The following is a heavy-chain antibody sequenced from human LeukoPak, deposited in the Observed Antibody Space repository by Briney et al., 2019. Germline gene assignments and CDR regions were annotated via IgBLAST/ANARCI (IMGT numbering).Heavy chain of an antibody. Sequence: TGGSLRLSCAASGFTFRNAWMSWVRQAPGKGLEWVSAISSSDDGTYHAGSVRGRFTISRDSSKNTLYLQMNNLRTEDAAIYYCAKAPVTSCRGAFCYPLDSWGQGTLVTVSS. CDR2: ISSSDDGT. D-gene: IGHD2-15*01. CDR1: GFTFRNAW. V-gene: IGHV3-23*01. CDR3: AKAPVTSCRGAFCYPLDS. J-gene: IGHJ4*02.